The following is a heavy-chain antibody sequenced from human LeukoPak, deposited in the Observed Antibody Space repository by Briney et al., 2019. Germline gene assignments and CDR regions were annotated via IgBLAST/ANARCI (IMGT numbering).Heavy chain of an antibody. Sequence: SETLSLTCTVSGGSISSTGYYWGWVRQPPGKGLEWIGSIYHSGSTYYSPSLKSRVTISVDTSKNQFSLRLSSVTAADTAVYYCARHSRNTFGVVVVPYYFDYWGQGTLVTVSS. V-gene: IGHV4-39*01. CDR2: IYHSGST. CDR1: GGSISSTGYY. CDR3: ARHSRNTFGVVVVPYYFDY. D-gene: IGHD3-16*02. J-gene: IGHJ4*02.